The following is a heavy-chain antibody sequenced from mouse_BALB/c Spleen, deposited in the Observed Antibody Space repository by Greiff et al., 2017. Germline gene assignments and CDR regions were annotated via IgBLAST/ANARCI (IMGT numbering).Heavy chain of an antibody. Sequence: VQLQQSGPGLVAPSQSLSITCTVSGFSLTGYGVNWVRQPPGKGLEWLGMIWGDGSTDYNSALKSRLSISKDNSKSQVFLKMNSLQTDDTARYYCARYDGYRYWYFDVWGAGTTVTVSS. J-gene: IGHJ1*01. V-gene: IGHV2-6-7*01. CDR2: IWGDGST. CDR1: GFSLTGYG. CDR3: ARYDGYRYWYFDV. D-gene: IGHD2-3*01.